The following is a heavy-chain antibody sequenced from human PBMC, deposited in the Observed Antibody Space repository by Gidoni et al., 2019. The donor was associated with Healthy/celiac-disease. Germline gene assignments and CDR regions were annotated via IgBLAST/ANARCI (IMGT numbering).Heavy chain of an antibody. V-gene: IGHV3-23*01. D-gene: IGHD3-3*01. CDR2: ISGSGGST. J-gene: IGHJ4*02. CDR1: GFTFSSYA. Sequence: EVQLLESGGGLVQPGGSLRLSCTAAGFTFSSYAMSWVRQAPGKGLEWVSAISGSGGSTYYADSVKGRFTISRDNSKNTLYLQMNSLRAEDTAVYYCVYDFWSDMGYWGQGTLVTVSS. CDR3: VYDFWSDMGY.